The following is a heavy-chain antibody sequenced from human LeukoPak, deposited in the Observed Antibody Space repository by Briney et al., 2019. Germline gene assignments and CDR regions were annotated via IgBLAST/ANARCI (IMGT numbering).Heavy chain of an antibody. V-gene: IGHV3-30*18. CDR1: GFAFNNFG. D-gene: IGHD3-3*01. Sequence: GGSLRLSCAASGFAFNNFGMHWVRQAPGKGLEWVAVISYDGSNKYYADSVKGRFTISRDNSKNTLYLQMNSLRAEDTAVYYCAKDWEGVDYFDYWGQGTLVTVSS. CDR3: AKDWEGVDYFDY. J-gene: IGHJ4*02. CDR2: ISYDGSNK.